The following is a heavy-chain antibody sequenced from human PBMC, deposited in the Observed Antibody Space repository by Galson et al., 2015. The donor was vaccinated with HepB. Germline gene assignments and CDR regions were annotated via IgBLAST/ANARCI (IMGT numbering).Heavy chain of an antibody. Sequence: SVKVSCKVSGYTVTDLSKHWVRQAPGKGLEWMGGFDPEGGETIYAQKFQGRVTMTEDTSTNTAEMELSSLRSEDTAVYFCATGGFNFYDSSGYYRVWGQGTLVTVSS. CDR1: GYTVTDLS. J-gene: IGHJ4*02. D-gene: IGHD3-22*01. CDR2: FDPEGGET. CDR3: ATGGFNFYDSSGYYRV. V-gene: IGHV1-24*01.